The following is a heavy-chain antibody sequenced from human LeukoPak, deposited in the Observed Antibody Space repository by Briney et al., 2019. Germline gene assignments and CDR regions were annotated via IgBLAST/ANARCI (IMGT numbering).Heavy chain of an antibody. V-gene: IGHV3-23*01. CDR3: AKITVVVPAAPIDY. D-gene: IGHD2-2*01. Sequence: GGSLRLSCAASGFTFSSYAMSWVRQAPGKGLEWVSAISGSGGSTYYADSVKVRFTISRDNSKNTLYLQMNSLRAEDTAVYYCAKITVVVPAAPIDYWGQGTLVTVSS. CDR2: ISGSGGST. J-gene: IGHJ4*02. CDR1: GFTFSSYA.